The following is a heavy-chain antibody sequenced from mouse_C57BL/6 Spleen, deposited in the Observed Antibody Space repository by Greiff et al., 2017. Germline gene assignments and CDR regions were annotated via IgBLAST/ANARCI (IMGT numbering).Heavy chain of an antibody. J-gene: IGHJ4*01. Sequence: EVHLVESGGGLVKPGGSLKLSCAASGFTFSDYGMHWVRQAPEKGLEWVAYISSGSSTIYYADTVKGRFTISRDNAKNTLFLQMTSLRSEDTAMYYCARGEGLLPSYYAMDYWGQGTSVTVSS. V-gene: IGHV5-17*01. CDR2: ISSGSSTI. CDR3: ARGEGLLPSYYAMDY. D-gene: IGHD2-3*01. CDR1: GFTFSDYG.